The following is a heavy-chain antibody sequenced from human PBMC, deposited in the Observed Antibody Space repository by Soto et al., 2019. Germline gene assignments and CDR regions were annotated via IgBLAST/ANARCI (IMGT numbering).Heavy chain of an antibody. CDR3: AREVGGYSGYDYYYYGMDV. J-gene: IGHJ6*02. CDR1: GGSISSYY. V-gene: IGHV4-59*01. CDR2: IYYSGST. D-gene: IGHD5-12*01. Sequence: SETLSLTCTVSGGSISSYYWSWIRQPPGKGLEWIGYIYYSGSTNYNPSLKSRVTISVDTSKNQFSLKLSSVTAADTAVYYCAREVGGYSGYDYYYYGMDVWGQGTTVTVSS.